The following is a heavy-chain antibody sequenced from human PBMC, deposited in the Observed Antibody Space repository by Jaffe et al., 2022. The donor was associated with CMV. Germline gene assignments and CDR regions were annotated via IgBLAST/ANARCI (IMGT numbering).Heavy chain of an antibody. J-gene: IGHJ4*02. Sequence: EVQLVESGGGLVKPGGSLRLSCAASGFTFSNAWMSWVRQAPGKGLEWVGRIKSKTDGGTTDYAAPVKGRFTISRDDSKNTLYLQMNSLKTEDTAVYYCTTDIVVVPAAWGVADYFDYWGQGTLVTVSS. CDR2: IKSKTDGGTT. CDR1: GFTFSNAW. V-gene: IGHV3-15*01. D-gene: IGHD2-2*01. CDR3: TTDIVVVPAAWGVADYFDY.